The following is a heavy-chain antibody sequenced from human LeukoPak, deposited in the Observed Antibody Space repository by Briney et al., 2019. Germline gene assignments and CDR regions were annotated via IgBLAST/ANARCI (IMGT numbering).Heavy chain of an antibody. D-gene: IGHD2-21*01. V-gene: IGHV3-13*04. J-gene: IGHJ6*02. CDR2: SVAAGDT. Sequence: GWSLRLSCAASGFTFSTHDMHWVRQATGKGLEWVSGSVAAGDTYYPDSVKGRFTISRENAKNSLYLQMNSLRAEDTAVYYCASRGLRGVVDGMDVWGQGTTVTVSS. CDR3: ASRGLRGVVDGMDV. CDR1: GFTFSTHD.